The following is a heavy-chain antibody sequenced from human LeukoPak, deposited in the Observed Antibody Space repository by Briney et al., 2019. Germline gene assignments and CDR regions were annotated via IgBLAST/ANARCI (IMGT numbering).Heavy chain of an antibody. CDR2: ISWNSGSI. CDR3: AKDSAGNYYGSGSYYTFDY. Sequence: PGRSLRLSCAASGFTFDDYAMHWVRQAPGKGLEWVSGISWNSGSIGYADSVKGRFTISRDNAKNSLYLQMNGLRAEDTALYYCAKDSAGNYYGSGSYYTFDYWGQGTLVTVSS. D-gene: IGHD3-10*01. CDR1: GFTFDDYA. V-gene: IGHV3-9*01. J-gene: IGHJ4*02.